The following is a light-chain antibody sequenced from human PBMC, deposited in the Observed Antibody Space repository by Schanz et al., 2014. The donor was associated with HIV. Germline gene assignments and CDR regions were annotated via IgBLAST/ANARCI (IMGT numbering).Light chain of an antibody. V-gene: IGLV2-14*01. CDR1: SSDVGGYNY. CDR2: DVN. Sequence: QSALTQPASVSGSPGQSITISCTGTSSDVGGYNYISWYQQHPGKAPKLMIYDVNVRPSGVSDRFSGSKSGNTASLTVSGLQAEDEADYYCSSYAGSSFYVFGTGTKLTVL. J-gene: IGLJ1*01. CDR3: SSYAGSSFYV.